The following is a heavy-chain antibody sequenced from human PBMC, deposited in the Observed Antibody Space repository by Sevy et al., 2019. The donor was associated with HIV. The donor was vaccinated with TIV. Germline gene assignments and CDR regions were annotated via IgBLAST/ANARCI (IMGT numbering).Heavy chain of an antibody. Sequence: GESLKISCKGSGFSFTNYWIGWVRQTPGKGLEWMGIIYPSDSDTRYSPSFQGQVTISADNSISTAYLQWSSLKASDTAIYYCARRNYYDSSGIFDYWGQGTLVTVSS. CDR3: ARRNYYDSSGIFDY. CDR1: GFSFTNYW. V-gene: IGHV5-51*01. CDR2: IYPSDSDT. D-gene: IGHD3-22*01. J-gene: IGHJ4*02.